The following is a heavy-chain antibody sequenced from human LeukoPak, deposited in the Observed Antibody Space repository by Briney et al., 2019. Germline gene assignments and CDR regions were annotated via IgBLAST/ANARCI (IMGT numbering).Heavy chain of an antibody. CDR3: VKSKE. J-gene: IGHJ4*02. CDR2: IKPDGSAG. D-gene: IGHD5/OR15-5a*01. Sequence: GGSLRLSCAASGFTFSSNWMSWVRQDPGKGLEWVANIKPDGSAGYYVDSVKGRFTISRDNANNSLYLEMNSLRAEDTAVYFCVKSKEWGRGTLVNVSS. V-gene: IGHV3-7*01. CDR1: GFTFSSNW.